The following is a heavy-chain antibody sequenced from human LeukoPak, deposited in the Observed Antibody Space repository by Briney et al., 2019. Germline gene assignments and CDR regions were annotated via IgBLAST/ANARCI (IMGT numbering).Heavy chain of an antibody. CDR1: GYTFTRCF. CDR3: VRDFYGGNSNGPDH. V-gene: IGHV1-46*01. Sequence: GASVKVSFKASGYTFTRCFIHWVRQAPGQGLEWMGLINPSSSGTTFAQKFQGRVTMTRDTSTSTVYMELSSLRSDDTAVYYCVRDFYGGNSNGPDHWGQGTLVTVSS. CDR2: INPSSSGT. J-gene: IGHJ4*02. D-gene: IGHD4-23*01.